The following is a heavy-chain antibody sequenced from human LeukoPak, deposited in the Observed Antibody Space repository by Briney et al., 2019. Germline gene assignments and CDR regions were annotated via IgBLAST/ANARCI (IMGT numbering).Heavy chain of an antibody. CDR1: GFTFSCYA. CDR3: AKGLVPAAIRVVDY. Sequence: GGSLRLSCAASGFTFSCYAMSWVRQAPGKGLEWVSAISASGGSTYYADSVKGRFTISRDNSQNTLYLQVNSLRAEVTAVYYCAKGLVPAAIRVVDYWGQGTLVTVSS. J-gene: IGHJ4*02. CDR2: ISASGGST. V-gene: IGHV3-23*01. D-gene: IGHD2-2*01.